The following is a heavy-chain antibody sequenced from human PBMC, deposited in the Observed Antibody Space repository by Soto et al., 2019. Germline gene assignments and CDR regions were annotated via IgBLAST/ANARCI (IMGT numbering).Heavy chain of an antibody. CDR3: ARDRRNTCYGRGYHYYGMDV. J-gene: IGHJ6*02. V-gene: IGHV3-11*01. CDR2: ISTSGSRI. Sequence: QVQLVESGGGLVKPGGSLRLSCAASGFTFSDYYMSWIRQAPGKGLEWVSYISTSGSRIYNADSVKGRFTISSDNAKNSLYLQMNRLRAEDTAVYYCARDRRNTCYGRGYHYYGMDVWGQGTTVTVSS. D-gene: IGHD1-1*01. CDR1: GFTFSDYY.